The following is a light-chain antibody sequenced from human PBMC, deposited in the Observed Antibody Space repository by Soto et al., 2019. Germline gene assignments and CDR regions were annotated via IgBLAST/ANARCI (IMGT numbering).Light chain of an antibody. CDR2: GAS. V-gene: IGKV3-15*01. Sequence: EIVMTQSPATLSVSPGERATLSCRASQSVSSNLAWYQQKPGQAPRLLIYGASTRATGIPARFSGSGSGTEFTLTISRLQSEDVAVYYCQHYNNWPPETFGQGTKVEIK. CDR3: QHYNNWPPET. J-gene: IGKJ1*01. CDR1: QSVSSN.